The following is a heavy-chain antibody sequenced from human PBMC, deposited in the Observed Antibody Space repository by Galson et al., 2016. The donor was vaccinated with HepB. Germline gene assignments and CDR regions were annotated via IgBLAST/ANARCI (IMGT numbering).Heavy chain of an antibody. CDR2: IHHSGGST. CDR3: AGPLFQLLSYNYGGMDV. V-gene: IGHV1-46*02. CDR1: GYTFNSYY. J-gene: IGHJ6*02. Sequence: SVKVSCKASGYTFNSYYMPWVRQAPGQGLEWMGIIHHSGGSTRYPPKFQGRVTMTRDTSSSTVYMELSSLRSEDTAVYYCAGPLFQLLSYNYGGMDVWGQGTTVTVSS. D-gene: IGHD2-2*01.